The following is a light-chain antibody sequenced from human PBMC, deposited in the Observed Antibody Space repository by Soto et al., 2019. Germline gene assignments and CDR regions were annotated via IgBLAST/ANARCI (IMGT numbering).Light chain of an antibody. Sequence: QSARAQPGPVCGSPGRSVTMSCTGSYLGGYNYVSWYQQHPGKAPKLMIYDVSNRPSGASNRFSGSKSGNTSSLTISGLQVVDEAESSCSSYTNSNTLVFGTGTKVTVL. CDR1: SYLGGYNY. J-gene: IGLJ1*01. CDR3: SSYTNSNTLV. V-gene: IGLV2-14*01. CDR2: DVS.